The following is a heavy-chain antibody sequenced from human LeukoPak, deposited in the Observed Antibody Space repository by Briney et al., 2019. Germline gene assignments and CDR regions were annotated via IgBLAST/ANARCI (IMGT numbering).Heavy chain of an antibody. CDR2: ISWNSGSL. D-gene: IGHD1-26*01. CDR3: AKGGAFDY. J-gene: IGHJ4*02. V-gene: IGHV3-9*01. Sequence: PGRSLRLSCAASGFTFDDYAMHWVRQAPGKGLEWVSGISWNSGSLGYADSVKGRFTISRDNAKNSLYLQMNSLRAEDTALYYCAKGGAFDYWGQGTLVTVSS. CDR1: GFTFDDYA.